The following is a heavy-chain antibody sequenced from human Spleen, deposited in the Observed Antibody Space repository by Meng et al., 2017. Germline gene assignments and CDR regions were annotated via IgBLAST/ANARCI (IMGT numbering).Heavy chain of an antibody. Sequence: QGQLQESGPGLVRPLETLSLTCTVSGDSVSSANYYWSWIRQPPGKELEWIGYIFYSGSTIYNPSLKSRVTMSVDTSKNQFSLNLSSVTAADTAVYYCARAFCRGGGCYTFDYWGQGTLVTVSS. J-gene: IGHJ4*02. CDR3: ARAFCRGGGCYTFDY. D-gene: IGHD2-15*01. V-gene: IGHV4-61*01. CDR2: IFYSGST. CDR1: GDSVSSANYY.